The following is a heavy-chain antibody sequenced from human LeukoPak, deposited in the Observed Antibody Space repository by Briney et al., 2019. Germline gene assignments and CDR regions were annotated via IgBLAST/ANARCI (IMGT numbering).Heavy chain of an antibody. CDR3: ERDSGSSSWEFDY. CDR2: INPNSGGT. Sequence: ASVKVSCKASRYTFTGYYIHWVRQAPGRGLEWMGWINPNSGGTTYAQQFQGRVTMTRDTSISTAYMELTRLGSDDSAVYYCERDSGSSSWEFDYWGQGTLVTVSS. J-gene: IGHJ4*02. D-gene: IGHD6-13*01. V-gene: IGHV1-2*02. CDR1: RYTFTGYY.